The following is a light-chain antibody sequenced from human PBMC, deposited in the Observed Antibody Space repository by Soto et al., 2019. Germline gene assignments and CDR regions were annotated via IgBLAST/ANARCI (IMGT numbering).Light chain of an antibody. J-gene: IGLJ2*01. CDR1: SSDVGGYNY. Sequence: QSALTQPASVSGSPGQSITISCTGTSSDVGGYNYVSWYQQHPGKAPKLMIYDVSNRPSGVSNRFSGSKSGNTASLTISGLQAEDEADYCCSSYTRSSTYVVFGGGTKLTVL. V-gene: IGLV2-14*01. CDR3: SSYTRSSTYVV. CDR2: DVS.